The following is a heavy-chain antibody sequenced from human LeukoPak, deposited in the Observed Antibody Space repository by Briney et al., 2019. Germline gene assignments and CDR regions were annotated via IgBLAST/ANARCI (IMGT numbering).Heavy chain of an antibody. J-gene: IGHJ4*02. CDR2: ISTGSYI. D-gene: IGHD6-13*01. CDR1: GFTFSSYE. Sequence: TGGSLRLSCAASGFTFSSYEMNWVRQAPGKGLEWISHISTGSYIAYADSVKGRFTISRDNAKNSMYLQMNSLRADDTAVYYCTREQDREAAGTVIGDYWGQGALVTVSS. CDR3: TREQDREAAGTVIGDY. V-gene: IGHV3-48*03.